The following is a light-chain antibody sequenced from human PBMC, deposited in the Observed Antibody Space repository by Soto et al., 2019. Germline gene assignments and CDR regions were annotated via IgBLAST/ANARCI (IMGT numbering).Light chain of an antibody. Sequence: EIVLTQSPATLSLSPGERATLSCRASQSVSTYLAWYQQKPGQAPRLLIYDASNRATGIPARFSGSGSGTDFTLTISRLEPEDFAVYYCQQRSNWPPYTFGQGTKRESK. J-gene: IGKJ2*01. CDR3: QQRSNWPPYT. CDR2: DAS. CDR1: QSVSTY. V-gene: IGKV3-11*01.